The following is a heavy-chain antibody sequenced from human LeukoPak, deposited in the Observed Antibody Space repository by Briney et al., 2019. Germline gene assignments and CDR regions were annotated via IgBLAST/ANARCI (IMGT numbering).Heavy chain of an antibody. CDR2: ISSNGGST. Sequence: GGSLRLSCAASGFTFSSYAMHWVRQAPGKGLEYVSAISSNGGSTYYANSVKGRFTISRDNSKNTLYLQMGSLRAEDMAVYYCVKDMGIAVAGSDYWGQGTLVTVSS. D-gene: IGHD6-19*01. V-gene: IGHV3-64*01. CDR3: VKDMGIAVAGSDY. J-gene: IGHJ4*02. CDR1: GFTFSSYA.